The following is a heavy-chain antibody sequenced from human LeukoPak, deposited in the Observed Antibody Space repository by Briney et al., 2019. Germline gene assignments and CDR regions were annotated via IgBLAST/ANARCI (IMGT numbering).Heavy chain of an antibody. Sequence: PLKGSCTTSRYTSTRSNIHWVRQTPGDRLEWMGISNPSDGSTSNAQKFQGRVTMTRDTSTSTVYMELSSLRSEDTAVYYCARDRGLGGSCDDYWGQGNLVTVSS. CDR3: ARDRGLGGSCDDY. V-gene: IGHV1-46*01. J-gene: IGHJ4*02. CDR2: SNPSDGST. CDR1: RYTSTRSN. D-gene: IGHD2-15*01.